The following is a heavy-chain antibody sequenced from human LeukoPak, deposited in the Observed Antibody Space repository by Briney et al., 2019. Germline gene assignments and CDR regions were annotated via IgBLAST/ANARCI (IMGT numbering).Heavy chain of an antibody. CDR1: GGSISSYY. CDR3: ARVQAYGGKGYFDY. V-gene: IGHV4-59*01. Sequence: PSETLSLTCTVSGGSISSYYWSWIRQPPGKGLEWIGYIYYSGSTNYSPSLKSRVTISVDTSKNQFSLKLSSVTAADTAVYYCARVQAYGGKGYFDYWGQGTLVTVSS. CDR2: IYYSGST. D-gene: IGHD4-23*01. J-gene: IGHJ4*02.